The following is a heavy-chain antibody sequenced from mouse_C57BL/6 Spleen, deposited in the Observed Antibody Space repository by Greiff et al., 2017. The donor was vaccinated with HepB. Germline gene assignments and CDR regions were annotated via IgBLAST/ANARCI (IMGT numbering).Heavy chain of an antibody. Sequence: ESGPGLVKPSQSLSLTCSVTGYSITSGYYWNWIRQFPGNKLEWMGYISYDGSNNYNPSLKNRISITRDTSKSQFFLKLNSVTTEDTATYYCARFYGSSLYYFDYWGQGTTLTVSS. V-gene: IGHV3-6*01. D-gene: IGHD1-1*01. CDR3: ARFYGSSLYYFDY. CDR2: ISYDGSN. CDR1: GYSITSGYY. J-gene: IGHJ2*01.